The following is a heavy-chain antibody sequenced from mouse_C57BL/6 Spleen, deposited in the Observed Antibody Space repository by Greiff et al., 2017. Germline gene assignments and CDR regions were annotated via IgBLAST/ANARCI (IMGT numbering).Heavy chain of an antibody. J-gene: IGHJ2*01. CDR2: IYPGDGDT. D-gene: IGHD1-1*01. Sequence: VMLVESGAELVKPGASVKISCKASGYAFSSYWMNWVKQRPGKGLEWIGQIYPGDGDTNYNGKFKGKATLSADKSSSTAYMQLSSLTSEYSAVYFCARSHYYGSPYYFDYWGQGTTLTVSS. CDR3: ARSHYYGSPYYFDY. CDR1: GYAFSSYW. V-gene: IGHV1-80*01.